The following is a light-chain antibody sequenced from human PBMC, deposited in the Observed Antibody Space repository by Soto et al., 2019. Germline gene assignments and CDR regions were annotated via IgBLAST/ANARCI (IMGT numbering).Light chain of an antibody. J-gene: IGKJ4*01. Sequence: DIQMTQSPSSVSASVGDRVTITCRASQGISSWVAWYQQKPGKAPNLLIYASSRLQSGVPSRFSGSVSGTEFTLTISSLQPEDFATFYCQQADTFPLTVGGGTKVEIK. CDR3: QQADTFPLT. CDR2: ASS. V-gene: IGKV1-12*01. CDR1: QGISSW.